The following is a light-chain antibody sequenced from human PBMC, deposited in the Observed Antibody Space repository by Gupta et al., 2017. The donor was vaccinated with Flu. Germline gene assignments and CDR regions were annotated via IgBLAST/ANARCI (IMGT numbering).Light chain of an antibody. Sequence: QSITISCSGTSSDIGGSNYVSWSQQHPGKAPKLMIFEVSNRPSGVSNRFSGSKSGNTASLTISGLQAEDEADYYCSSYTGSAYVFGPGTKVTVL. CDR1: SSDIGGSNY. CDR2: EVS. V-gene: IGLV2-14*01. CDR3: SSYTGSAYV. J-gene: IGLJ1*01.